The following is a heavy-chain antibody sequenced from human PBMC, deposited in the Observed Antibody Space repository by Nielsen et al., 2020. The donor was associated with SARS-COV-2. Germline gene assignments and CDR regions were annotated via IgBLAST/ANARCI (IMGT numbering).Heavy chain of an antibody. V-gene: IGHV4-61*01. CDR3: ARGHVADFWSGYSYYYYYMDV. CDR1: GGSISSSSYY. CDR2: IYYSGST. J-gene: IGHJ6*03. Sequence: SETLSLTCTVSGGSISSSSYYWSWIRQPPGKGLEWIGYIYYSGSTNYNPSLKSRVTISVDTSKNQFSLKLSSVTAADTAVYYCARGHVADFWSGYSYYYYYMDVWGKGTTVTVSS. D-gene: IGHD3-3*01.